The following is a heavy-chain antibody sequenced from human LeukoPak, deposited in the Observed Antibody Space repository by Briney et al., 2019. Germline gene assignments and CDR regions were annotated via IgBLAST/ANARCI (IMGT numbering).Heavy chain of an antibody. CDR1: GFSISAYW. D-gene: IGHD2-21*01. J-gene: IGHJ6*02. CDR2: INQDGSEK. V-gene: IGHV3-7*01. CDR3: ARDLVVVGSYFYYGMDV. Sequence: GGSLRLSCAASGFSISAYWMSWVRQAPGKGLEWVANINQDGSEKYSVDSVKGRFTISRDNAKNSLYLQMDSLRAEDTAVYYCARDLVVVGSYFYYGMDVWGQGTTVTVSS.